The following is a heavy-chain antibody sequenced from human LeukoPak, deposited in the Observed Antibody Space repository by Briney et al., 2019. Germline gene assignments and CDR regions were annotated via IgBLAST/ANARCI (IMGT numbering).Heavy chain of an antibody. CDR3: AKSRLIDYSYYYMDV. D-gene: IGHD2-21*01. Sequence: GGSLRLSCAASGFTFYDYAMHWVRQAPGKGLEWVSGINWNSDNIGYADSVKGRFTISRDNAKNSLYLQMNSLRVEDTALYYCAKSRLIDYSYYYMDVWGKGTTVTVSS. CDR2: INWNSDNI. V-gene: IGHV3-9*01. J-gene: IGHJ6*03. CDR1: GFTFYDYA.